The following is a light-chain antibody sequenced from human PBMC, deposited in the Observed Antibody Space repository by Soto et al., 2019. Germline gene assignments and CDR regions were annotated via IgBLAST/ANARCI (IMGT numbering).Light chain of an antibody. Sequence: EILMTQSPATLSVSPGEISTLSFRSSQSVSSSYLAWYQQKPGQAPRLLIYGASNRATGIPDRFSGSGSGTDFTLTISRLEPEDFAVFYCHQCDSSPWTFGQGTKVDIK. CDR2: GAS. CDR3: HQCDSSPWT. V-gene: IGKV3-20*01. J-gene: IGKJ1*01. CDR1: QSVSSSY.